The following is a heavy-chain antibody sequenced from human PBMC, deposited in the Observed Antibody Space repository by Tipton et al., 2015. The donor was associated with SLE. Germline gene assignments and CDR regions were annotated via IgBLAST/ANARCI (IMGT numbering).Heavy chain of an antibody. V-gene: IGHV4-61*02. CDR3: ARTLDALDI. CDR1: GVSISGASYY. Sequence: LRLSCTVSGVSISGASYYWNWIRQPAGKGLEWIGRAYTTGSPYYNPSLESRVAISMDTSKNQFSLKLTAVTAADTAVYYCARTLDALDIWGQGTMVTVSS. J-gene: IGHJ3*02. CDR2: AYTTGSP.